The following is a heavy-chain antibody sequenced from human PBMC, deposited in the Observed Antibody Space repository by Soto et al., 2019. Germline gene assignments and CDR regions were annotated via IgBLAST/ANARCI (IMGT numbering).Heavy chain of an antibody. CDR1: GFTFRDYY. J-gene: IGHJ6*02. Sequence: QVQLVESGGGLVRPGGSLRLSCEASGFTFRDYYMTWFRQAPGKGLEWLSYSDSSTKYTNYADSVKGRFTISRDNAKNSLYLQMHSLRADDTAVYYCAREYYYTMDVWGQGTMVTVSS. CDR2: SDSSTKYT. V-gene: IGHV3-11*05. CDR3: AREYYYTMDV.